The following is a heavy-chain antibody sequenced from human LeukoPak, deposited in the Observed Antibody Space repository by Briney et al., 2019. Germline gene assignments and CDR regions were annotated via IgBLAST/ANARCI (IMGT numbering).Heavy chain of an antibody. J-gene: IGHJ4*02. CDR2: ISESGGST. D-gene: IGHD3-22*01. CDR3: AKGQSSSGLRNYFDY. CDR1: GFTFSSYS. Sequence: PGGTLRLSCAASGFTFSSYSMTWVRQAPGKGLEWVSGISESGGSTYYADSVKGRFTIYRDNSKNSLYLQMNSLTAEDAAVYYCAKGQSSSGLRNYFDYWGQGTLVTVSS. V-gene: IGHV3-23*01.